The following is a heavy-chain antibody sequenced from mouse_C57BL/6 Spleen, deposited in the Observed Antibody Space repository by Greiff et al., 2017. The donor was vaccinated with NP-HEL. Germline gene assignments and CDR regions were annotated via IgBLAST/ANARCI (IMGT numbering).Heavy chain of an antibody. V-gene: IGHV1-39*01. J-gene: IGHJ3*01. CDR1: GYSFTDYN. Sequence: EVHLVESGPELVKPGASVKISCKASGYSFTDYNMNWVKQSNGKSLEWIGVINPNYGTTSYNQKFKGKATLTVDQSSSTAYMQLNSLTSEDSAVYYCARGDYYGSSYWFAYWGQGTLVTVSA. D-gene: IGHD1-1*01. CDR3: ARGDYYGSSYWFAY. CDR2: INPNYGTT.